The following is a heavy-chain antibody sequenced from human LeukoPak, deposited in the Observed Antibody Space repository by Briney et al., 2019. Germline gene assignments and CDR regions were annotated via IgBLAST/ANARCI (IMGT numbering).Heavy chain of an antibody. CDR3: ARGPNRNLQYSYGYPYYYYYMDV. D-gene: IGHD5-18*01. Sequence: ASVKVSCKASGYTFTSYDINWVRQATGQGLEWMGWRNPKSGNTGYAQKFQGRVTMTRNTSISTAYMEMSSLRSEDTAVYYCARGPNRNLQYSYGYPYYYYYMDVWGKGTTVTVSS. CDR2: RNPKSGNT. CDR1: GYTFTSYD. J-gene: IGHJ6*03. V-gene: IGHV1-8*01.